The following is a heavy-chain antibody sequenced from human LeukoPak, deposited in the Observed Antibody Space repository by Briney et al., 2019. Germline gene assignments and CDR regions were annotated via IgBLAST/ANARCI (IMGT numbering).Heavy chain of an antibody. CDR3: ARDANIAAAGYYFDY. CDR2: IYHSGST. V-gene: IGHV4-30-2*01. J-gene: IGHJ4*02. CDR1: GGSISSGGYY. Sequence: SETLSLTCIVSGGSISSGGYYWSWIRQPPGKGLEWIGYIYHSGSTYYNPSLKSRVTISVDRSKNQFSLKLSSVTAADTAVYYCARDANIAAAGYYFDYWGQGTLVTVSS. D-gene: IGHD6-13*01.